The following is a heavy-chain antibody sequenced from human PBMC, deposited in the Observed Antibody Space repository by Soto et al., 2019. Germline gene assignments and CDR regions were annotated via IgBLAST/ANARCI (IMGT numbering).Heavy chain of an antibody. J-gene: IGHJ4*02. CDR3: ARSKYIDY. D-gene: IGHD4-4*01. V-gene: IGHV3-48*02. CDR1: GFTFSSYN. CDR2: ISGSGSTI. Sequence: LRLSCIVSGFTFSSYNMNWVRQAPGKGLEWVTYISGSGSTIYYADSVKGRFTISRDNVKNSLYLQMNSLRDEDTAVYYCARSKYIDYWGQGTLVTVSS.